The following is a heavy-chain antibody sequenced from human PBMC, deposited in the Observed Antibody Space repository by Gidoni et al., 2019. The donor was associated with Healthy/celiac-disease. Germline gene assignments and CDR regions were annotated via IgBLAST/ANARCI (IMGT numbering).Heavy chain of an antibody. Sequence: QVQMVQSGAEVKKPGSSVKVSCKASGGTFSSYAISWVRQAPGQGLEWMGRIIPILGIANYAQKFQGRVTINADKSTSTAYMELSILRSEDTAVYYCARERYCSGGSCYYFDYWGQGTLVTVSS. D-gene: IGHD2-15*01. CDR1: GGTFSSYA. J-gene: IGHJ4*02. V-gene: IGHV1-69*04. CDR3: ARERYCSGGSCYYFDY. CDR2: IIPILGIA.